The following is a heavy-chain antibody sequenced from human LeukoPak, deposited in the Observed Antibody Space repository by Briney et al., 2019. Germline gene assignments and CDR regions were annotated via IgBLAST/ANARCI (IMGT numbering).Heavy chain of an antibody. V-gene: IGHV4-59*01. J-gene: IGHJ4*02. D-gene: IGHD6-13*01. CDR2: IYYSGST. Sequence: SETLSLTCIVSGGSISSYYWSWIRQPPGKGLEWIGYIYYSGSTNYNPSLKSRVTISVDTSKNQFSLKLSSVTAADTAVYYCASPRGSSWSFDYWGQGTLVTVSS. CDR1: GGSISSYY. CDR3: ASPRGSSWSFDY.